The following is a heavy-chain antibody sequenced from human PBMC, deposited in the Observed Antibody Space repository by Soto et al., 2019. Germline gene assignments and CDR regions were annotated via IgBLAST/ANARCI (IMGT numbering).Heavy chain of an antibody. Sequence: PGGSLRLSCTASGFTFSSHSMSWVRQAPGKGLEWVSYISTGGNSIYYAASVKGRFTISRDNGKSSLFLQMSSLRDEDSALYFWARAKYTGRYYPFDYWGQGSLVTVSS. CDR3: ARAKYTGRYYPFDY. D-gene: IGHD1-26*01. V-gene: IGHV3-48*02. CDR2: ISTGGNSI. J-gene: IGHJ4*02. CDR1: GFTFSSHS.